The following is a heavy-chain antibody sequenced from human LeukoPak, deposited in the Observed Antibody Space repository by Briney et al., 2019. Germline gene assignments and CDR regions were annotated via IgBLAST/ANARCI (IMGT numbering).Heavy chain of an antibody. CDR2: IIPILGIA. CDR1: GGTFSSYA. D-gene: IGHD5-18*01. V-gene: IGHV1-69*04. J-gene: IGHJ4*02. Sequence: SVKVSCKASGGTFSSYAISWVRQAPGQGLEWMGRIIPILGIANYAQKFQGRVTITADKSTCTAYMELSSLRSEDTAAYYCARTSFHYSYGYGGGLYFDYWGQGTLVTVSS. CDR3: ARTSFHYSYGYGGGLYFDY.